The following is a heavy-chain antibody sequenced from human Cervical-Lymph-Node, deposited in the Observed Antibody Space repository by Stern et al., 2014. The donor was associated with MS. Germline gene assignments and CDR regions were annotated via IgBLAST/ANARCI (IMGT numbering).Heavy chain of an antibody. CDR2: ISYEGRNT. Sequence: MQLVESGGGVVQPGRSLRLSCVASGFIFSNHGMHWVRQAPGKGLEWVAGISYEGRNTYYADSVKGRFTISRDNSKNPLYLQMTSLRAEDTAVFYCARDFSSSAWHYFDYWGQGALVTVSS. V-gene: IGHV3-33*05. J-gene: IGHJ4*02. CDR3: ARDFSSSAWHYFDY. CDR1: GFIFSNHG. D-gene: IGHD6-19*01.